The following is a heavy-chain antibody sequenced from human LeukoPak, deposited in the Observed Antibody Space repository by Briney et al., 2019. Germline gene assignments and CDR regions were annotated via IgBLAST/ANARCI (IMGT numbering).Heavy chain of an antibody. Sequence: ASVKVSCKVSGYTLTELSMHWVRQAPGQGLEWMGWINPNSGGTNYAQKFQGRVTMTRDTSISTAYMELSRLRSDDTAVYYCARDSAIVAATGDYWGQGTLVTVSS. CDR2: INPNSGGT. J-gene: IGHJ4*02. CDR3: ARDSAIVAATGDY. CDR1: GYTLTELS. D-gene: IGHD2-15*01. V-gene: IGHV1-2*02.